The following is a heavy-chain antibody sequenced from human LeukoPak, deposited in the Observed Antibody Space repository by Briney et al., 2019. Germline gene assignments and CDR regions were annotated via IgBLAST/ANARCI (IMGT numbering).Heavy chain of an antibody. CDR2: ISYDSAYI. V-gene: IGHV3-21*01. Sequence: PGGSLRLSCAASGFTFSTYSVNWVRQAPGTGLEWVSSISYDSAYIFYADSVKGRFTISRDNAKNSLYLQMSSLRAGDTGVYYCATDSGYSWYKGLDYWGLGTLVTVSS. J-gene: IGHJ4*02. CDR1: GFTFSTYS. D-gene: IGHD5-24*01. CDR3: ATDSGYSWYKGLDY.